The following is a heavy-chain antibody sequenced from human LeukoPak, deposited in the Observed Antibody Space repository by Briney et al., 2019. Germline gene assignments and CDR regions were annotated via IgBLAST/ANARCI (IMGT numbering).Heavy chain of an antibody. CDR3: ARLGSYHDF. CDR2: IHSSGGS. V-gene: IGHV4-4*07. Sequence: PSETLSLTCTVSGASISNYYWSWIRQTAEKGLEWMGRIHSSGGSSYYPSLKSRLTLSIDTSRNQLSLKLPSVPAADTAVYFCARLGSYHDFWGQGALVTVSS. D-gene: IGHD1-26*01. J-gene: IGHJ4*02. CDR1: GASISNYY.